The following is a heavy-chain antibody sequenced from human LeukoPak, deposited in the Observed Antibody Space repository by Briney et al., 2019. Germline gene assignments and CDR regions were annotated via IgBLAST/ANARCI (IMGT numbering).Heavy chain of an antibody. Sequence: GRSLRLSCAASGFSFSSYAMSWVRQAPGKGLEWVSGISDSGDTTWDADSVKGRFTISRDNYKNTVYLQMNSLRAEDTAVYYCAKNSNWETDYWGQGTLVTVSS. CDR1: GFSFSSYA. CDR3: AKNSNWETDY. V-gene: IGHV3-23*01. D-gene: IGHD1-26*01. J-gene: IGHJ4*02. CDR2: ISDSGDTT.